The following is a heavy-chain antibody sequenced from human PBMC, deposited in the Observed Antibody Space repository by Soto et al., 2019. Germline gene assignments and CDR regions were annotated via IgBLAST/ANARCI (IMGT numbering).Heavy chain of an antibody. D-gene: IGHD2-21*01. Sequence: QITLKESGPTLVKPTQTLTLTCTFSGFSLSSSGVGVGWIRQPPGKALEWLTFIYWDDDKRYSPSLKSRLTITKDTSKXQVXXXXXXXXPXXXXXXXXXXXXVAGITYYFDSWGQGTLLTVSS. CDR2: IYWDDDK. CDR3: XXXXVAGITYYFDS. V-gene: IGHV2-5*02. CDR1: GFSLSSSGVG. J-gene: IGHJ4*02.